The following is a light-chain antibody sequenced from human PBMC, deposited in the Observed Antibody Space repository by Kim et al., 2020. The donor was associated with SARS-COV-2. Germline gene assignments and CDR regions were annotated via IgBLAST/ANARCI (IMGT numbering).Light chain of an antibody. CDR1: QDSGNS. V-gene: IGKV1-16*02. CDR2: EAS. J-gene: IGKJ4*01. Sequence: DIQMTQSPSSLSASVGDRVTITCRASQDSGNSLAWFQQKPGKAPKSLIYEASTLQSGVPPKFSGSGSGTDFTLTISSLQPEDFATYFCQQYNSLPLTFGGGTKVDIK. CDR3: QQYNSLPLT.